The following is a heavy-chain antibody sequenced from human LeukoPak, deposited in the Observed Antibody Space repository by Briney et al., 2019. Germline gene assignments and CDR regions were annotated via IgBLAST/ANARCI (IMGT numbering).Heavy chain of an antibody. CDR1: GFTFSSYA. CDR3: ARDPGRELDY. CDR2: ISYDGSNK. V-gene: IGHV3-30*04. D-gene: IGHD1-7*01. Sequence: GRSLRLSCAASGFTFSSYAMHWVRQAPGKGLEWVAVISYDGSNKYYADSVKGRFTISRDNSKNTLYLQMNSLRAEDTAVYYCARDPGRELDYWGQGTLVTVSS. J-gene: IGHJ4*02.